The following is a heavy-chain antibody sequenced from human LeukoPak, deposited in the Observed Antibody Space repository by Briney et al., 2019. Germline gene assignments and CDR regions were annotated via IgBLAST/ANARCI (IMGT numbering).Heavy chain of an antibody. D-gene: IGHD2-15*01. CDR3: ARLRYCSGGSCYLFDY. Sequence: ASVRVSCKASGYPFTSYGISWVRQAPGQGLEWMGWISAYNGNTNYAQKLQGRVTMTTDTSTSTAYMELRSLRSDDTAVYYCARLRYCSGGSCYLFDYWGQGTLVTVSS. V-gene: IGHV1-18*01. CDR1: GYPFTSYG. CDR2: ISAYNGNT. J-gene: IGHJ4*02.